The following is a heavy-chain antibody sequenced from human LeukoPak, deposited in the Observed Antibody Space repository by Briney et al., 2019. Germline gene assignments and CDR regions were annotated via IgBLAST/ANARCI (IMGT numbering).Heavy chain of an antibody. Sequence: GGSLRLSCAASGFTFSSYDMHWVRQAPGKGLEWVAFMQYDGSIKYCADTVKGRFTISRDNSKNTLYLQMDSLRADDTAVYFCARDSIRQQLYYFDYWGRGTLVTVSS. CDR1: GFTFSSYD. V-gene: IGHV3-30*02. CDR2: MQYDGSIK. J-gene: IGHJ4*02. D-gene: IGHD6-13*01. CDR3: ARDSIRQQLYYFDY.